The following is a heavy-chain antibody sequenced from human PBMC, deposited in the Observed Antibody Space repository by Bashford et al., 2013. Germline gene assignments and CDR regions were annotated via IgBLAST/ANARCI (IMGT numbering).Heavy chain of an antibody. Sequence: DHSRRWIRQPPGKGLEWVAHISSGSSIIHYLDSVKGRFTVSRDNAKKSVYLQMNNLGAEDTAVYFCARHPLYLLRYFDGLDVWGQGTTVTVSS. CDR3: ARHPLYLLRYFDGLDV. CDR1: DHS. V-gene: IGHV3-11*01. J-gene: IGHJ6*02. CDR2: ISSGSSII. D-gene: IGHD3-9*01.